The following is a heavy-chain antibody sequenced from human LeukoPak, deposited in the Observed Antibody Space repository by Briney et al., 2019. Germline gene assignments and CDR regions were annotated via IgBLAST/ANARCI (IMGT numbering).Heavy chain of an antibody. J-gene: IGHJ6*03. D-gene: IGHD1-7*01. CDR1: GYTFTGYY. V-gene: IGHV1-2*02. Sequence: ASVKVSCKASGYTFTGYYMHWVRQAPGQGLEWMGWINPNSGGTNYAQKFQGRVTMTRDTSISTAYMELSRLRSDDTAVYYCASSLELRYHAPHYYYYYMDVWGKGTTVTVSS. CDR3: ASSLELRYHAPHYYYYYMDV. CDR2: INPNSGGT.